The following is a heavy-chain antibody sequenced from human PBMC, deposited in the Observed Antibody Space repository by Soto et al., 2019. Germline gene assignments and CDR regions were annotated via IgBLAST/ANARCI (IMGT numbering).Heavy chain of an antibody. D-gene: IGHD3-10*01. CDR1: GFTFSSYA. J-gene: IGHJ4*02. V-gene: IGHV3-23*01. CDR3: AKVGFGYGQPKGRIWVGYYFDY. Sequence: EVQLLESGGGLVQPGGSLRLSCAASGFTFSSYAMSWVRQAPGKGLEWVSAISGSGGSTYYADSVKGRFTISRDNSKNTLYLQMNSLRAEDTAVYYCAKVGFGYGQPKGRIWVGYYFDYWGQGTLVTVSS. CDR2: ISGSGGST.